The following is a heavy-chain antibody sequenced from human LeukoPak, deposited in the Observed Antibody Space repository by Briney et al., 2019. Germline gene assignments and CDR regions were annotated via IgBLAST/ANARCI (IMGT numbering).Heavy chain of an antibody. CDR2: VSYDGSNK. D-gene: IGHD7-27*01. V-gene: IGHV3-30-3*01. J-gene: IGHJ4*02. CDR1: GFTFSSYA. Sequence: GGSLRLSCAASGFTFSSYAMHWVRQAPGKGLEWMAVVSYDGSNKYYADSVTGRFTISRDNSKNTLFLQMNSLRAEDAAVYYCATIGDRRTGELYRIDYWGQGTLVTVSS. CDR3: ATIGDRRTGELYRIDY.